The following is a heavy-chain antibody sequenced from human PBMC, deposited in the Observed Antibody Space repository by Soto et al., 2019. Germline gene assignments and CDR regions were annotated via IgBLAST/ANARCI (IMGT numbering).Heavy chain of an antibody. Sequence: GGSLRLSCAASGFTFSSYWMHWVRQAPGKGLVWVSRINSDGSSTTYADSVKGRFTISRDNAKNTLYLQMNSLRAEDTAVYYCAREGSGYYPGYYWGQGTLVTVSS. CDR3: AREGSGYYPGYY. V-gene: IGHV3-74*01. CDR1: GFTFSSYW. CDR2: INSDGSST. D-gene: IGHD3-22*01. J-gene: IGHJ4*02.